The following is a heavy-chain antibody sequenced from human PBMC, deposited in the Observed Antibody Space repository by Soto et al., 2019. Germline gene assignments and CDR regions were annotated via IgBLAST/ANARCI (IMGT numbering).Heavy chain of an antibody. Sequence: GGSLRLSCAASGFTFSDYYMTWIRRAPGKGPEWVSYISSDGTAMYYADSVKGRFTISRDNAKNSLYLQMSSLRAEDTAVYYCARGRHPYYFDYWGQGTLVTVSS. CDR1: GFTFSDYY. J-gene: IGHJ4*02. CDR2: ISSDGTAM. V-gene: IGHV3-11*01. CDR3: ARGRHPYYFDY.